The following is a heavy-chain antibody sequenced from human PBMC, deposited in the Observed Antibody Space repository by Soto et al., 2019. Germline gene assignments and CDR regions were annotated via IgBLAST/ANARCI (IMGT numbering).Heavy chain of an antibody. V-gene: IGHV4-31*03. J-gene: IGHJ5*02. D-gene: IGHD3-10*01. CDR2: IYYSGST. CDR1: GCSISSGGYY. Sequence: PSETLSLTCTVSGCSISSGGYYWSWIRQHPGKGLEWIGYIYYSGSTYYNPSLKSRVTISVDTSKNQFSLKLSSVTAADTAVYYCARDRRHDLLLWFGEGSWFDPWGQGTLVTVSS. CDR3: ARDRRHDLLLWFGEGSWFDP.